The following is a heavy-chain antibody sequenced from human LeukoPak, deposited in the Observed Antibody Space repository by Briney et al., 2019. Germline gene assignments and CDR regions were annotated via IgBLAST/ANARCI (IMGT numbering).Heavy chain of an antibody. CDR3: ASGWTSQGWFDP. J-gene: IGHJ5*02. V-gene: IGHV4-61*02. CDR2: IYTSGST. Sequence: SQTLSLTCTVSGGSISSGGYYWSWIRQPAGKGLEWIGRIYTSGSTNYNPSLKSRVTISVDTSKNQFSLKLSSVTAADTAVYYCASGWTSQGWFDPWGQGTLVTVSS. D-gene: IGHD3/OR15-3a*01. CDR1: GGSISSGGYY.